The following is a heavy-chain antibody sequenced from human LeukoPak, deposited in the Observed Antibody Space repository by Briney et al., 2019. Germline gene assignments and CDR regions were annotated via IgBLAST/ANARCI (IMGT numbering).Heavy chain of an antibody. CDR1: GFTFSSYE. J-gene: IGHJ1*01. CDR3: AKARAEYFQH. D-gene: IGHD3-10*01. CDR2: ISSSGSTI. V-gene: IGHV3-48*03. Sequence: GGSLRLSCAASGFTFSSYEMNWVRQAPGKGLEWVSYISSSGSTIYYADSVKGRFTISRDNAKNSLYLQMNSLRAEDTALYYCAKARAEYFQHWGQGTLVTVPS.